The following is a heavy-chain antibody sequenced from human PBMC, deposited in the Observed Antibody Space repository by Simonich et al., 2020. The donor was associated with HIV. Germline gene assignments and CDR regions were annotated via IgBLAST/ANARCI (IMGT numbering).Heavy chain of an antibody. CDR1: GYSNNSGYY. V-gene: IGHV4-38-2*02. J-gene: IGHJ4*02. Sequence: QVQLQESGPGLVKPSETLSLTCAVSGYSNNSGYYWAWIRPPPGKGLEWIGNVYHSGRAYYNPSLRNRGTISVDTSKNQFSRRLTSVTAADTAVYYCAREVVATTDYWGQGTLVTVSS. CDR2: VYHSGRA. CDR3: AREVVATTDY. D-gene: IGHD5-12*01.